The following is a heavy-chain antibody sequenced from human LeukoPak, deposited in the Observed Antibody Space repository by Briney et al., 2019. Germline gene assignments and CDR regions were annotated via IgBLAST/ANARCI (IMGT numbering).Heavy chain of an antibody. Sequence: KTGGSLRLSCLASAFPFSSYGMHWVRQAPGKGLEWVAVIWHDGSHKYYADSVTGRFTISRDNSKNTLYLQMNSLRAEDTGVYYCANGVYSSGWYLDYWGQGTLVTVSS. CDR1: AFPFSSYG. V-gene: IGHV3-33*06. CDR2: IWHDGSHK. D-gene: IGHD6-19*01. CDR3: ANGVYSSGWYLDY. J-gene: IGHJ4*02.